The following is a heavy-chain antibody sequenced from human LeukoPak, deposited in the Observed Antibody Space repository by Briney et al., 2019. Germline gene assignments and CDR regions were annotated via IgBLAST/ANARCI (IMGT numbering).Heavy chain of an antibody. CDR2: ISWDGGST. D-gene: IGHD3-10*01. CDR3: AKERIEFLWFGELDY. V-gene: IGHV3-43*01. CDR1: GFTFDDYT. J-gene: IGHJ4*02. Sequence: GGSLRLSCAASGFTFDDYTMHWVRQAPGKGLEWVSLISWDGGSTYYADSVKGRFTISRDNSKNSLYLQMNSLRTEDTALYYCAKERIEFLWFGELDYWGQGTLVTVSS.